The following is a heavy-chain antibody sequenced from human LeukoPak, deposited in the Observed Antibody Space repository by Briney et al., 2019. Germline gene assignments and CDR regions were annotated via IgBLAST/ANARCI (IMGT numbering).Heavy chain of an antibody. CDR1: GFTFTNYY. CDR2: INPSGSST. V-gene: IGHV1-46*01. CDR3: ARAESTTRLYFDY. J-gene: IGHJ4*02. Sequence: GASVKVSCKASGFTFTNYYMHWVRQAPGQGLEWMGFINPSGSSTNYAQKFRGRVTMTRDTSISTAYMELSRLRSDDTAVYYCARAESTTRLYFDYWGQGTLVTVSS. D-gene: IGHD6-25*01.